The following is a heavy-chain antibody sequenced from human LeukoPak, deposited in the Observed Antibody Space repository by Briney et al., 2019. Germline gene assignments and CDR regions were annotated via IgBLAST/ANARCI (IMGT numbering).Heavy chain of an antibody. Sequence: SETLSLTCAVYGGSFSGYYWSWIRQPPGKGLDWIGEINHSGSTNYNPSLKSRVTISVDTSKNQFSLKLSSVTAADTAVYYCARGSDYDYNYMDVWGKGTTVTISS. CDR1: GGSFSGYY. D-gene: IGHD6-19*01. J-gene: IGHJ6*03. CDR2: INHSGST. CDR3: ARGSDYDYNYMDV. V-gene: IGHV4-34*01.